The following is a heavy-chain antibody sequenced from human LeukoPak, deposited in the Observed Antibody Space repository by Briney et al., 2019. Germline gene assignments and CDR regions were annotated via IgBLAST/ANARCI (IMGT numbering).Heavy chain of an antibody. Sequence: SQSLSLTCAISGRSISSDGYSWSWIRQPPGKGLEWIGYIYHSGSTYYHPSLKCRGTISEDRSKSQYSLKLSPVHAADRAVYYCVRVQYRFISSWYHTQNWFDLWPQETLDSVSS. CDR1: GRSISSDGYS. D-gene: IGHD6-13*01. V-gene: IGHV4-30-2*01. CDR3: VRVQYRFISSWYHTQNWFDL. J-gene: IGHJ5*02. CDR2: IYHSGST.